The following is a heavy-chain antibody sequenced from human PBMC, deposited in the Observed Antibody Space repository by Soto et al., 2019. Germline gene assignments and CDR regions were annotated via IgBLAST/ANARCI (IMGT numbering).Heavy chain of an antibody. CDR1: GFPFTSYA. D-gene: IGHD3-10*01. Sequence: QVLLVESGGGVVQPGTSLTLSCAASGFPFTSYAMHWVRQTPEKGLQWLTIISSDGSTIHYVDSVKGRFTISRDNSKNTVYLQMNSLRADDTAVYYCARGTGSGRGLIDYWGQGTLVTVSS. J-gene: IGHJ4*02. CDR2: ISSDGSTI. CDR3: ARGTGSGRGLIDY. V-gene: IGHV3-30-3*01.